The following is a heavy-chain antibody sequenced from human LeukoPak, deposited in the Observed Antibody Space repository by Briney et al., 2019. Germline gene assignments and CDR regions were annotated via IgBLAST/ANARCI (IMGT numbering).Heavy chain of an antibody. CDR2: INQDGSEK. V-gene: IGHV3-7*04. J-gene: IGHJ3*02. CDR1: GFTFSSYW. Sequence: GGSLRLSCAASGFTFSSYWMCWVRQAPGKGLEWVAKINQDGSEKYYVDSVKGRFTISRDNAKNSVYLQMNSLRAEDTAVYYCARGGVVYPDSFDIWGRGTMVTVSS. D-gene: IGHD3-16*02. CDR3: ARGGVVYPDSFDI.